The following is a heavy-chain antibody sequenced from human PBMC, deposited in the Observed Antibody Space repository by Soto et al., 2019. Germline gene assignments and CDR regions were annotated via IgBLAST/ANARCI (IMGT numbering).Heavy chain of an antibody. J-gene: IGHJ6*02. CDR2: ISPYNGTT. V-gene: IGHV1-18*04. CDR3: ARDGERDTGLNFYYYLHGMDA. CDR1: GYTFTTYG. D-gene: IGHD1-1*01. Sequence: GASVKASCKASGYTFTTYGISWVRQAPGQGLEWMGWISPYNGTTKYAEKFQGEMTMTTDTATSTAYMDLRSLRSDDTAVYYCARDGERDTGLNFYYYLHGMDAWGQGTRVTVSS.